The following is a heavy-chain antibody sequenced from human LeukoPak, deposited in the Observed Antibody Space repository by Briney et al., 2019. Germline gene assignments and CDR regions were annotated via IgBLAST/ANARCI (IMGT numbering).Heavy chain of an antibody. CDR3: AKDRQSGLNWNYVPFDY. V-gene: IGHV3-23*01. Sequence: HPGESLRLSCAASGFTFSSYAMSWVRQAPGKGLEWVSAISGSGGSTYYADSVKGRFTISRDNSKNTLYLQMNSLRAEDTAVYYCAKDRQSGLNWNYVPFDYWGQGTLVTVSS. D-gene: IGHD1-7*01. J-gene: IGHJ4*02. CDR2: ISGSGGST. CDR1: GFTFSSYA.